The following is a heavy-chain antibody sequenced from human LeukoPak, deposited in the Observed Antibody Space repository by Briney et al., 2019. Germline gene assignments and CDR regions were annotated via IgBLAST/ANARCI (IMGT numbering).Heavy chain of an antibody. Sequence: PGGSLRLSCAASGFTFSNYAMHWVRQAPGKGLEYISSISSDGGSTYYADSVKGRFTISRENSKNTLYLQMGRLRAEDMAVYYCARSNNIVGATYFDYWGQGTLVTVSS. CDR2: ISSDGGST. J-gene: IGHJ4*02. CDR3: ARSNNIVGATYFDY. CDR1: GFTFSNYA. D-gene: IGHD1-26*01. V-gene: IGHV3-64*02.